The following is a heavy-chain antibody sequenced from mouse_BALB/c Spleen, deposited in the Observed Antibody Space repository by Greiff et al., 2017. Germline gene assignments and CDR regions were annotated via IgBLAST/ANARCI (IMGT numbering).Heavy chain of an antibody. J-gene: IGHJ3*01. D-gene: IGHD2-2*01. V-gene: IGHV14-3*02. CDR2: IDPANGNT. CDR3: ARYGYDRFAY. Sequence: EVQRVESGAELVKPGASVKLSCTASGFNIKDTYMHWVKQRPEQGLEWIGRIDPANGNTKYDPKFQGKATITADTSSNTAYLQLSSLTSEDTAVYYCARYGYDRFAYWGQGTLVTVSA. CDR1: GFNIKDTY.